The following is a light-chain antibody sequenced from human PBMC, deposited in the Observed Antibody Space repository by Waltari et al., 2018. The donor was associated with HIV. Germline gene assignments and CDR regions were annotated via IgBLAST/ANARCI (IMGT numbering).Light chain of an antibody. CDR1: KLGDKY. CDR2: HDT. CDR3: QAWDSNTVV. J-gene: IGLJ2*01. V-gene: IGLV3-1*01. Sequence: SYELTQPPSVSVSPGQTASISCSGDKLGDKYASWYQQRPGQSPIVVIHHDTKRPSGIPERFSGANSATSATLTVSGTQAMDEADYYCQAWDSNTVVFGGGTKLPVL.